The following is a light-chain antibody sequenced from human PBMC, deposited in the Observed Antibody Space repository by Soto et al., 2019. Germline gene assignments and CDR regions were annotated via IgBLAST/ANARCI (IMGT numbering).Light chain of an antibody. J-gene: IGKJ1*01. Sequence: EIVLTQSPGTLSLSPGERATLSCRTSQSVSTYYLAWYQQKPGQAPRLLISGASSRATGIPDRFSGSGSGTDFTLTISRLEPEDFAVDYGQHYGSSLTWTFGQGTKVEIK. V-gene: IGKV3-20*01. CDR2: GAS. CDR1: QSVSTYY. CDR3: QHYGSSLTWT.